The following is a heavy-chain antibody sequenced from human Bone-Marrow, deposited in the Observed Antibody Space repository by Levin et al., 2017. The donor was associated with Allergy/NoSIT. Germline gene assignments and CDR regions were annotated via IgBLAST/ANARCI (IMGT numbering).Heavy chain of an antibody. CDR3: ARGSMVRGVIINGNNWFDP. D-gene: IGHD3-10*01. Sequence: GESLKISCKASGYTFTSYYMHWVRQAPGQGLEWMGIINPSGGSTSYAQKFQGRVTMTRDTSTSTVYMELSSLRSEDTAVYYCARGSMVRGVIINGNNWFDPWGQGTLVTVSS. J-gene: IGHJ5*02. V-gene: IGHV1-46*01. CDR2: INPSGGST. CDR1: GYTFTSYY.